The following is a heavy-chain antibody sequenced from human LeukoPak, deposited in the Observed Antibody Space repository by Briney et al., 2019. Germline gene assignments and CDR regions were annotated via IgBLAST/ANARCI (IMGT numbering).Heavy chain of an antibody. CDR2: ISGVGGSI. Sequence: GGSLRLSCAASGFTFSNHAMSWVRQAPGKGLEWVSSISGVGGSIKYADSVKGRFTISRDNFKNTLYLQMNSLRADDTAVYYCGKWDASYTTGWYEYWGQGTLVTVSS. D-gene: IGHD6-19*01. CDR3: GKWDASYTTGWYEY. V-gene: IGHV3-23*01. CDR1: GFTFSNHA. J-gene: IGHJ4*02.